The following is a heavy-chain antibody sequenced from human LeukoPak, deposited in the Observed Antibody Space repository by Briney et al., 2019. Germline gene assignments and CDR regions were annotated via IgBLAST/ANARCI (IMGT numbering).Heavy chain of an antibody. CDR2: ISGSGGTT. CDR1: GFMFASYG. V-gene: IGHV3-23*01. J-gene: IGHJ5*02. CDR3: AKEPNNKHDSTDSRTISNWFDP. D-gene: IGHD3-22*01. Sequence: GGSLRLSCTASGFMFASYGMSWVRQAPGKGLEWVSVISGSGGTTYYADSVKGRFTISRDNSKNTLYLQMKSLRAEDTAVYYCAKEPNNKHDSTDSRTISNWFDPWGQGTLATVSS.